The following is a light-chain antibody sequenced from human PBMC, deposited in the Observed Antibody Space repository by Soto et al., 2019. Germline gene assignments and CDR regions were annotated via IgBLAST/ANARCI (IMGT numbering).Light chain of an antibody. CDR3: QQRSNWLT. J-gene: IGKJ4*01. CDR1: QSVSSL. Sequence: IVLTQSPDTLSLSPGERATLSCRASQSVSSLLAWYQHKPGQAPRLLIYDATNRATGIPARFSGSGSGTDFTLTISSLEPEDFAFYYCQQRSNWLTFGGGTKVEIK. V-gene: IGKV3-11*01. CDR2: DAT.